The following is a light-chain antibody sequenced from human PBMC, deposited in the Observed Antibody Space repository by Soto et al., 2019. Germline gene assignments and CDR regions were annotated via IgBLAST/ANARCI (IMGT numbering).Light chain of an antibody. Sequence: DIQMTQSPSSLAASVGARVTITCRASQSISTYLNWYQQKPGKAPKLLIFDASRLQSGVASSFSGSGSGTDFTLTISSLQPEDSATYYCQQNYSAPWTFGQGTKVQVK. CDR2: DAS. J-gene: IGKJ1*01. CDR1: QSISTY. V-gene: IGKV1-39*01. CDR3: QQNYSAPWT.